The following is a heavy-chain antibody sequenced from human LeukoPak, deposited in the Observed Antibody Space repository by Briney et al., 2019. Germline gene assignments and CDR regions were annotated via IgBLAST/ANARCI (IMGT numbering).Heavy chain of an antibody. CDR1: GYTFTDSY. CDR3: ARTILLGTKFDS. D-gene: IGHD3-3*01. J-gene: IGHJ4*02. V-gene: IGHV1-2*02. CDR2: INPDSGGT. Sequence: GASVKVSCKASGYTFTDSYIHWVRQAPGQGLEWMGWINPDSGGTKFVQKFQGRVTMTRDTSINTAYMDLTGLRSDDTAMYYCARTILLGTKFDSWGQGTLVTVSS.